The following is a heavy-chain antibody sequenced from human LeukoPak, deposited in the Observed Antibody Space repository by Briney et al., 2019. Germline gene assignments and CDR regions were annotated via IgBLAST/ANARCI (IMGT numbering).Heavy chain of an antibody. V-gene: IGHV4-59*11. J-gene: IGHJ4*02. CDR2: IYYSGST. Sequence: SETLSLTCTVSGGSMSSHYWSWIRQPPGKGLEWIGYIYYSGSTNYNPSLKSRVIISVDTSKNQFSLKLSPVIAADTAVYYCARVGVDYSGNIIKYYFEYWGQGTLVTVSS. CDR3: ARVGVDYSGNIIKYYFEY. CDR1: GGSMSSHY. D-gene: IGHD4-23*01.